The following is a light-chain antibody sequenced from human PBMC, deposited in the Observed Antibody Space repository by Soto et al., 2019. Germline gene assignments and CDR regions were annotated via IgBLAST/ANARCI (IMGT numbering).Light chain of an antibody. CDR2: DAS. V-gene: IGKV1-5*01. Sequence: DIQITQSTSTLSASVGDGVTLPCRAIQRISTWLAWSQPKPGKASKILISDASSFETGVPSRLSGSGSGTEFTLTINSLQPDDFATDYCQQYKSYWTFGQGTKVDIK. J-gene: IGKJ1*01. CDR1: QRISTW. CDR3: QQYKSYWT.